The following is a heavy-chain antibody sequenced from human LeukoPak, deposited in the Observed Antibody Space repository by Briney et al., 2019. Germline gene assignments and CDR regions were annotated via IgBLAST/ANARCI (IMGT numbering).Heavy chain of an antibody. CDR2: IKSTTDGGTT. J-gene: IGHJ4*02. D-gene: IGHD5-18*01. V-gene: IGHV3-15*05. CDR1: GFTFSNAW. CDR3: TTVKSAWIQSY. Sequence: GGSLRLSCAASGFTFSNAWMSWVRQAPGKGLEWVGRIKSTTDGGTTDYAAPVKGRFTISRDDSKNTVFLQMNSLKTADTAVYYCTTVKSAWIQSYWGQGTLVTVSS.